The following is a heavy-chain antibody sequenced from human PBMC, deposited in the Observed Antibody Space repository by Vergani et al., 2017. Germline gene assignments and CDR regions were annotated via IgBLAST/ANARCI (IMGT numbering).Heavy chain of an antibody. V-gene: IGHV4-38-2*01. J-gene: IGHJ4*02. CDR3: ARMAAAGRDYFDY. CDR2: IYHSGST. Sequence: QVQLQESGPGLVKPSETLSLTCAVSGYSISSGYYWGWIRQPPGKGLEWIGSIYHSGSTYYNPSLKSRVTISVDTSKNQFSLKLSSVTAADTAVYYCARMAAAGRDYFDYWGQGTLVTVSS. D-gene: IGHD6-13*01. CDR1: GYSISSGYY.